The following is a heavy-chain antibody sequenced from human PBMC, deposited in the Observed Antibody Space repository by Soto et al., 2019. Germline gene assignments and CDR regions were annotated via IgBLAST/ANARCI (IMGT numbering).Heavy chain of an antibody. CDR2: IIPIIGTP. J-gene: IGHJ4*02. Sequence: QLELVQSGAEVMEPGSSVKLSCKTSVGSLRNSGINWVRQAPGQGLEWVGGIIPIIGTPNYLQRLQTRVTTTADESTNTAFLELGSLRFDATAIYYCARERDGSGSLSYYFDQWGQGTLVTVSS. D-gene: IGHD3-10*01. CDR3: ARERDGSGSLSYYFDQ. CDR1: VGSLRNSG. V-gene: IGHV1-69*01.